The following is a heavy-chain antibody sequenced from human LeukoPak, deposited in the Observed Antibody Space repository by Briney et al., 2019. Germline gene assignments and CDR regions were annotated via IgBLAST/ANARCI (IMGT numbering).Heavy chain of an antibody. CDR3: VRGYYYDSSGYWVRAFDI. CDR2: MYHSGTT. D-gene: IGHD3-22*01. CDR1: GGSISSGGYS. V-gene: IGHV4-30-2*01. J-gene: IGHJ3*02. Sequence: SQTLSLTCAVSGGSISSGGYSWSWIRQPPGKGLEWIGYMYHSGTTHYNPSLKSRVTISVDRSKNQFSLKLSSVTAAATAVFYLVRGYYYDSSGYWVRAFDIWGQGTMVTVSS.